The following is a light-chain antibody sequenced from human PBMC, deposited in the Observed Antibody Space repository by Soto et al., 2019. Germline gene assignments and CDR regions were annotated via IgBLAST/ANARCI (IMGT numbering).Light chain of an antibody. CDR2: DAS. J-gene: IGKJ4*01. CDR1: QSISEF. CDR3: QQYSGYPLT. V-gene: IGKV1-5*01. Sequence: DIQMTQSPSTLSASVGDRVTIACRASQSISEFLAWYQRKPGKAPELLIYDASNLKTGVPSRYSGSGSGTEFTLTITSLQPDDFASYYFQQYSGYPLTFGGGTRVEIK.